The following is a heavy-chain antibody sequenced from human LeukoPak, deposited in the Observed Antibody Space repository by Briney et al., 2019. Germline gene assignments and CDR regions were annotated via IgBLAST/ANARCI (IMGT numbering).Heavy chain of an antibody. J-gene: IGHJ4*02. CDR3: ATSGWWGYFDY. Sequence: PGGSLRLSCAASGFTVSGDYMNWVRQAPGKGLEWVSVIQSGGTTYYADSVRGRFTISRDNSKNTLYLLMNSLRAEDTAVYYCATSGWWGYFDYWGQGTLVTVSS. V-gene: IGHV3-66*01. D-gene: IGHD6-19*01. CDR1: GFTVSGDY. CDR2: IQSGGTT.